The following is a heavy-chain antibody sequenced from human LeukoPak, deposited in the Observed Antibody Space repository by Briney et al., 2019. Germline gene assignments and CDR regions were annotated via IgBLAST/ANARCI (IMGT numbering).Heavy chain of an antibody. D-gene: IGHD3-10*01. CDR3: AKESGRYYNSGSLGPHQFDS. Sequence: PGGSLRLSCTASGFTFSTYAMTWVRQAPRKGLEWVSGISGSGGTTYYADSVKGRFTISRDNSYNTLYLEMSSLRAEDTAMYYCAKESGRYYNSGSLGPHQFDSWGQGTLVTVSS. J-gene: IGHJ4*02. V-gene: IGHV3-23*01. CDR2: ISGSGGTT. CDR1: GFTFSTYA.